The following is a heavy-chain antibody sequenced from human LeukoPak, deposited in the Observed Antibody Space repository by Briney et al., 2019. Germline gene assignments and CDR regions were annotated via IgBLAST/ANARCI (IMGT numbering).Heavy chain of an antibody. CDR3: AKLPYYYDSSGYYWEGY. Sequence: GGSLRLSCAASGFTFSSYAMSWVRQAPGKGLEWVAFIRYDGSNKYYADSVKGRFTISRDNSKNTLYLQMNSLRAEDTAVYYCAKLPYYYDSSGYYWEGYWGQGTLVTVSS. D-gene: IGHD3-22*01. V-gene: IGHV3-30*02. CDR1: GFTFSSYA. J-gene: IGHJ4*02. CDR2: IRYDGSNK.